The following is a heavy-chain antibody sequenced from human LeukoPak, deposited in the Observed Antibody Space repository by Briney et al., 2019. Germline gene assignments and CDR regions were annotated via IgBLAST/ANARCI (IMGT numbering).Heavy chain of an antibody. D-gene: IGHD3-22*01. CDR1: GGSISSYY. CDR3: ARVNDYYDSSGYFDY. Sequence: SETLCLTCTVSGGSISSYYWSWIRQPPGKGLEWIGYIYYSGSTNYNPSLKSRVTISVDTSKNQFSLKLSSVTAADTAVYYCARVNDYYDSSGYFDYWGQGTLVTVSS. CDR2: IYYSGST. J-gene: IGHJ4*02. V-gene: IGHV4-59*01.